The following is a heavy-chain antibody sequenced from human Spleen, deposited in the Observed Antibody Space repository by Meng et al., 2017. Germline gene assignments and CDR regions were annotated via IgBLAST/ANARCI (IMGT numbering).Heavy chain of an antibody. Sequence: SETLSLTCTVSGGSVSSGSYYWSWIRQPPGKGLEWIGSIYHSGSTYYNPSLKSRVTISVDTSKNQFSLKLSSVTAADTAVYYCARVPNMVRGVINLWGQGTLVTVSS. CDR3: ARVPNMVRGVINL. D-gene: IGHD3-10*01. J-gene: IGHJ4*02. CDR2: IYHSGST. CDR1: GGSVSSGSYY. V-gene: IGHV4-39*07.